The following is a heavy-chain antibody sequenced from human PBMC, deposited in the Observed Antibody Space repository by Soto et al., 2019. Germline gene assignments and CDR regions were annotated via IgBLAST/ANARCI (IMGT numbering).Heavy chain of an antibody. J-gene: IGHJ6*02. Sequence: GGSLRLSCAASGFTFDDYTMHWVRQAPGKGLEWVSLISWDGGSTYYADSVKGRFTISRDNSKNSLYLQMNSLRTEDTALYYFAKNSDGYDSTGYYYYYGMDVWGQGTTVTVSS. CDR1: GFTFDDYT. V-gene: IGHV3-43*01. CDR3: AKNSDGYDSTGYYYYYGMDV. D-gene: IGHD5-12*01. CDR2: ISWDGGST.